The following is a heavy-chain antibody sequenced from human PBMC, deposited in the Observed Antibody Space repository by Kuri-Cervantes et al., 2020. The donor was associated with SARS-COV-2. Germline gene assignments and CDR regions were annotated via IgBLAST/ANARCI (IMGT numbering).Heavy chain of an antibody. CDR2: ISSSSSYI. V-gene: IGHV3-21*01. D-gene: IGHD6-6*01. J-gene: IGHJ6*03. Sequence: GGSLRLSCAASGFTFSSYSMNWVRQAPGKGLEWVSSISSSSSYIYYADSVKGRFTISRDNAKNSLYLQMNSLRAEDTAVYYCARDAHSSSSDYYYYYMDVWGKGTTVTVSS. CDR3: ARDAHSSSSDYYYYYMDV. CDR1: GFTFSSYS.